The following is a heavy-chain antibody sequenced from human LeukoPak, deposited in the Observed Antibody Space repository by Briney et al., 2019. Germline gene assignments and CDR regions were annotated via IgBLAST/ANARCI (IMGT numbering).Heavy chain of an antibody. V-gene: IGHV1-2*02. CDR2: INPNSGGT. CDR3: AGGDYYDSSGHADY. CDR1: GYTFTGYY. D-gene: IGHD3-22*01. J-gene: IGHJ4*02. Sequence: ASVKVSCKAFGYTFTGYYMHWVRQAPGQGLEWMGWINPNSGGTNYAQKFQGRVTMTRDTSISTAYMELSRLRSDDTAVYYCAGGDYYDSSGHADYWGQGTLVAVSS.